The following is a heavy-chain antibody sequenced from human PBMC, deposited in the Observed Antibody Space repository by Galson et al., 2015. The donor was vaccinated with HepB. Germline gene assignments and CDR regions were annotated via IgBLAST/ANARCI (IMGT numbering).Heavy chain of an antibody. D-gene: IGHD3-10*01. CDR3: AKEGFGSGTSGYFYMDV. CDR2: ISGSGGNT. J-gene: IGHJ6*03. CDR1: RFTFSGYG. V-gene: IGHV3-23*01. Sequence: SLRLSCAASRFTFSGYGMHWVRQTPGKGLERVSAISGSGGNTYYTDSVKGRFTISRDNSKNTLYLQMNSLRAEDTAVYYCAKEGFGSGTSGYFYMDVWGKGTTVIVSS.